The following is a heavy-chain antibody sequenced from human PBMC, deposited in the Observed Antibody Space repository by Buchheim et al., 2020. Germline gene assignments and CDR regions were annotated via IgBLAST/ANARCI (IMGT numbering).Heavy chain of an antibody. CDR3: ARVGGIAAAGTLHWFDP. CDR2: INPSGGST. V-gene: IGHV1-46*01. Sequence: QVQLVQSGAEVKKPGASVKVSCKASGYTFTSYYMHWVRQAPGQGLEWMGIINPSGGSTSYAQKCQGRGNMTRDTSTSTAYMELSSLRSEDTAVYYCARVGGIAAAGTLHWFDPWGQGTL. CDR1: GYTFTSYY. D-gene: IGHD6-13*01. J-gene: IGHJ5*02.